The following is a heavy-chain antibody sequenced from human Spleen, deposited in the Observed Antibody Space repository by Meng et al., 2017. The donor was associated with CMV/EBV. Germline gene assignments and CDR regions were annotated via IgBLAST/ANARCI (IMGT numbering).Heavy chain of an antibody. CDR3: AREGLGPYYYYGMDV. D-gene: IGHD6-19*01. Sequence: ASVKVSCKASGYTFTSYYMHWVRQAPGQGLEWMGWINPNSGGTNYAQKFQGRVTMTRDTSISTAYMELSRLRSDDTAVYYCAREGLGPYYYYGMDVWGQGTTVTVSS. CDR1: GYTFTSYY. V-gene: IGHV1-2*02. J-gene: IGHJ6*02. CDR2: INPNSGGT.